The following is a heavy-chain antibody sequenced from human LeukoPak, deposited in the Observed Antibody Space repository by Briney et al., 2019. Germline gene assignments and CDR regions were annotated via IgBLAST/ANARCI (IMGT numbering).Heavy chain of an antibody. CDR3: AAAPELPGWFDP. V-gene: IGHV3-21*01. D-gene: IGHD1-14*01. CDR2: ITGSSSFI. CDR1: GFTVSNNY. Sequence: GGSLRLSCAASGFTVSNNYMSWVRQAPGKGLEWVSSITGSSSFIYYSDSVKGRFTISRDNAENSVYLQMNSLRAEDTAVYYCAAAPELPGWFDPWGQGTLVTVSS. J-gene: IGHJ5*02.